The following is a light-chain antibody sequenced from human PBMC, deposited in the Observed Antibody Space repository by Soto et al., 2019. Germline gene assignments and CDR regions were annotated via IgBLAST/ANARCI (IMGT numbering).Light chain of an antibody. J-gene: IGKJ1*01. Sequence: EIVMTQSPATLSVSPGERATLSCRASQSVSNNLAWYQQKPGQAPRLLIYGTSTRATGIPARFSGSGSGTEFTLTISSLQSEDFAVYYCQQYNNWPPWTFGQGTKVEIK. CDR1: QSVSNN. CDR2: GTS. V-gene: IGKV3-15*01. CDR3: QQYNNWPPWT.